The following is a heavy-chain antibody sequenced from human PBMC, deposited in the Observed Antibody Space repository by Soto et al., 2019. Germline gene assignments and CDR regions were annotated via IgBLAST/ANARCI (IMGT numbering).Heavy chain of an antibody. V-gene: IGHV1-18*01. Sequence: QVQLVQSGAEVKKPGASVKVSCKASGYTFTSYGISWVRQAPGQGLEWMGWISAYNGNTNYAQKLQGRVTMTTDTSTSTDYMELRGLRSDDTAVYYCARDGVDTATGYYYGMDVWGQGTTVTVSS. CDR3: ARDGVDTATGYYYGMDV. CDR2: ISAYNGNT. CDR1: GYTFTSYG. J-gene: IGHJ6*02. D-gene: IGHD5-18*01.